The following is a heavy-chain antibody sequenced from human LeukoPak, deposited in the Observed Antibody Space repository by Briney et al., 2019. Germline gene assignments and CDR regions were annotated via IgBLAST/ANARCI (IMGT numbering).Heavy chain of an antibody. Sequence: QSGGSLRLSCVVSGFTFSSYAMSWVRQAPGKGLEWVSGISGSGGDTYYADSVKGRFTISRDNSKNTLYLQMNSLRAEDTAVYYCAKKGATTGDFDYWGQGTLVTVSS. CDR3: AKKGATTGDFDY. V-gene: IGHV3-23*01. J-gene: IGHJ4*02. CDR1: GFTFSSYA. D-gene: IGHD1-26*01. CDR2: ISGSGGDT.